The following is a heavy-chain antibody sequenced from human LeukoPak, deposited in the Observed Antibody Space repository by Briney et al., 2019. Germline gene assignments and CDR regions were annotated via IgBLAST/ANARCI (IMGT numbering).Heavy chain of an antibody. CDR1: GNYW. V-gene: IGHV3-74*01. Sequence: AGGSLRPSCAASGNYWMHWVRQAPGKGLVWVSRIASDGSSTTYADSVKGRFSISRDNAKNTLYLQMNSLRVEDTAVYYCARGRPHGNDYWGQGTLVTVSS. CDR3: ARGRPHGNDY. CDR2: IASDGSST. D-gene: IGHD4-23*01. J-gene: IGHJ4*02.